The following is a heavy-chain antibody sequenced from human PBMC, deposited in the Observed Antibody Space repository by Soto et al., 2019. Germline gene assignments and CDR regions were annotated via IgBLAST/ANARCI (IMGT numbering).Heavy chain of an antibody. CDR1: GFSLSTIGVG. D-gene: IGHD3-16*01. V-gene: IGHV2-5*02. CDR2: IYWDDDR. Sequence: QITLMESGPTLVKPTQTLTLTCTFSGFSLSTIGVGVGWIRQPPGKALEWLALIYWDDDRRYSPSLQNRLTMTKDTSSHQVVLVMTNMDPVDTASYYCVHVEFTWGGVGRNDAFDVWGQGTMVTVSS. CDR3: VHVEFTWGGVGRNDAFDV. J-gene: IGHJ3*01.